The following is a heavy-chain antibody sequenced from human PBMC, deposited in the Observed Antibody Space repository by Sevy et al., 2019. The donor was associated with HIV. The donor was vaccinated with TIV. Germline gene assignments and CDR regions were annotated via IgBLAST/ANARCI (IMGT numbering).Heavy chain of an antibody. V-gene: IGHV4-59*01. D-gene: IGHD1-1*01. CDR3: AGGEPPLYYGMDV. CDR2: MYYSRST. Sequence: SETLSLTCTVSGGSIGSDYWSWIRQPPGKGLEWIGYMYYSRSTNYNPSLKSRVTISVDRSKNQFSLKLSSVTAADTAVYYCAGGEPPLYYGMDVWGQGTTVTVSS. CDR1: GGSIGSDY. J-gene: IGHJ6*02.